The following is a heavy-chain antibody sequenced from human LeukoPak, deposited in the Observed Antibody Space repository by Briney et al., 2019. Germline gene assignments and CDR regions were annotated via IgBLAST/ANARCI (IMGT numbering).Heavy chain of an antibody. V-gene: IGHV3-48*01. CDR1: GFTFSSYS. Sequence: GGSLRLSCAASGFTFSSYSMNWVRQAPGKGLEWVSNISISSSTIYYADSVKGRCTISRDNAKNSLYLQMNSLRAEDTAVYYCARDLRLGGYYASSGYSILDYWGQGTLVTVSS. J-gene: IGHJ4*02. CDR2: ISISSSTI. CDR3: ARDLRLGGYYASSGYSILDY. D-gene: IGHD3-22*01.